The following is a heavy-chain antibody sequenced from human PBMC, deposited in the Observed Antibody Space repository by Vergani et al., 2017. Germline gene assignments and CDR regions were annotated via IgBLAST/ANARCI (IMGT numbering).Heavy chain of an antibody. V-gene: IGHV7-4-1*02. CDR3: ARDRYWGQIVVAGFDP. CDR1: GYIFTNYA. Sequence: QVQLVQSGSELKKPGASVKVSCKASGYIFTNYAMNWVRQAPGQGLEWMGWINTNTGNPTYAQGFTGRFVFSLDTSVSTAYLQINNLKADDTAVYYCARDRYWGQIVVAGFDPWGQGTLVTVSS. D-gene: IGHD2-15*01. CDR2: INTNTGNP. J-gene: IGHJ5*02.